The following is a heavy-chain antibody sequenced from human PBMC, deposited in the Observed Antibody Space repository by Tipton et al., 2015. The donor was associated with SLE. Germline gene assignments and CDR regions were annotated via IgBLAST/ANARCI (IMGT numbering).Heavy chain of an antibody. CDR3: AKDSAAAVGYFDY. CDR2: IRYDGSNK. CDR1: GFTFSSYG. Sequence: SGFTFSSYGMHWVRQAPGKGLEWVAFIRYDGSNKYYADSVKGRFTISRDNSKNTLYLQMNSLRAEDTAVYYCAKDSAAAVGYFDYWGQGTLVTVSS. J-gene: IGHJ4*02. D-gene: IGHD6-13*01. V-gene: IGHV3-30*02.